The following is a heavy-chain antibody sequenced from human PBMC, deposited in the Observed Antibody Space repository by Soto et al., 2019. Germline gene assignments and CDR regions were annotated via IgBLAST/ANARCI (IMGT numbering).Heavy chain of an antibody. V-gene: IGHV3-30*03. CDR1: GFTFSGYG. Sequence: QVQPVESGGGVVQPGRSLRLSCAASGFTFSGYGMHWVRQAPGKGLEWVAVISNDALNKYYADSVKGRFDISRDDSRNTLYLQMNSLRAEDTAVYYCARPRRDYYYYYGMDVWGQGTTVTVSS. CDR3: ARPRRDYYYYYGMDV. J-gene: IGHJ6*02. CDR2: ISNDALNK.